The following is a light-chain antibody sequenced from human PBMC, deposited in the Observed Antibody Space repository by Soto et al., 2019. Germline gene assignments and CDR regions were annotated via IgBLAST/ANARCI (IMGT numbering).Light chain of an antibody. CDR2: AAS. CDR3: LQNHDYPRT. V-gene: IGKV1-6*01. CDR1: QAIENN. J-gene: IGKJ2*01. Sequence: AIQMTQSPSSLSASVGDRVSIACRASQAIENNLGWFQQKPGKAPKLLIYAASTLHTGVPSRFSGSGSGTDFTLTISSLQPEDFAVYYCLQNHDYPRTFGQGTKLEI.